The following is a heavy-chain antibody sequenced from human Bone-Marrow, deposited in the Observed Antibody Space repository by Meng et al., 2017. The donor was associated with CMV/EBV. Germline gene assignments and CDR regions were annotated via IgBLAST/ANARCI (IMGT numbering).Heavy chain of an antibody. Sequence: ASVKVSCKASGYTFTGYYMHWVRQAPGQGLEWMGWINPNSGGTNYAQKFQGRVTMTRDTSISTAYMELSRLRSDDTAVYYCARSDRNYCTNGVCYKYWGQGTLVTFYS. D-gene: IGHD2-8*01. J-gene: IGHJ4*02. CDR1: GYTFTGYY. CDR3: ARSDRNYCTNGVCYKY. V-gene: IGHV1-2*02. CDR2: INPNSGGT.